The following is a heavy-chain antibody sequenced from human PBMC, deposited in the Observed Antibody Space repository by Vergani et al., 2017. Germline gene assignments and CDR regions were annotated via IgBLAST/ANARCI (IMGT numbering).Heavy chain of an antibody. V-gene: IGHV3-66*02. Sequence: EVQLVESGGGLVQPGGFLRLSCAASGFTVSSNYMSWVRQAPGKGLEWVSVIYSGGSTYYADSVQGRFTISRDNSKNTLYLQMNSLRAEDTAVYYCARDPTPGVNGSDYWGQGTLVTVSS. CDR3: ARDPTPGVNGSDY. D-gene: IGHD1-14*01. CDR2: IYSGGST. CDR1: GFTVSSNY. J-gene: IGHJ4*02.